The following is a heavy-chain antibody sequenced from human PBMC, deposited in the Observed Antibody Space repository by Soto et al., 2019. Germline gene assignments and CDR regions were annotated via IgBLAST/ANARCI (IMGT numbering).Heavy chain of an antibody. CDR2: INHSGST. J-gene: IGHJ4*01. CDR3: AGDIRSSPSASDY. Sequence: RLISKPPGKGLEWIGEINHSGSTNYNPSLKSRVTISVDTSKNQFSLKLSSVTAADTAVYYCAGDIRSSPSASDYLV. V-gene: IGHV4-34*01. D-gene: IGHD6-6*01.